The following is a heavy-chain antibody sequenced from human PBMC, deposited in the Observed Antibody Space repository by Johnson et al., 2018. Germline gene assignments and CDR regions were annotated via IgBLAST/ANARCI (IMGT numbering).Heavy chain of an antibody. CDR3: TSGYCSGGSCYSGAFDI. Sequence: VQLVESGGGLVKPGRSLRLSCTASGFTFGDYAMSWFRQAPGKGLEWVGFIRSKAYGGTTEYAASVKGRFTISRDDSKSIAYLQMNSLKTEDTAVYYCTSGYCSGGSCYSGAFDIWGQGTMVTVSS. CDR1: GFTFGDYA. D-gene: IGHD2-15*01. J-gene: IGHJ3*02. CDR2: IRSKAYGGTT. V-gene: IGHV3-49*05.